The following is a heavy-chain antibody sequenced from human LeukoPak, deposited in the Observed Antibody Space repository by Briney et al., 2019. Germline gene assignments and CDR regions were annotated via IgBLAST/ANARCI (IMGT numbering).Heavy chain of an antibody. J-gene: IGHJ6*02. Sequence: PGGSLRLSCAASGFTFSSYSMNWVRQAPGKGLEWVSSISSSSSYIYYADSVKGRFTISRDNAKNSLYLQMNSLRAEDTAVYYCARVLASGVYYGMDVWGQGTTVTVSS. CDR2: ISSSSSYI. CDR3: ARVLASGVYYGMDV. CDR1: GFTFSSYS. V-gene: IGHV3-21*01.